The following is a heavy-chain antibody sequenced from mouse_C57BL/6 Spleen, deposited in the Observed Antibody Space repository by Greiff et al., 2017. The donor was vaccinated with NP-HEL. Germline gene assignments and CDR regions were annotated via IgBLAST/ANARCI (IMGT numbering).Heavy chain of an antibody. CDR3: ATVVALYYAMDY. D-gene: IGHD1-1*01. J-gene: IGHJ4*01. CDR2: IYPGGGYT. V-gene: IGHV1-63*01. CDR1: GYTFTNYW. Sequence: QVQLKQSGAELVRPGTSVKMSCKASGYTFTNYWIGWAKQRPGHGLEWIGDIYPGGGYTNYNEKFKGKATLTADKSSSTAYMQFSSLTSEDSAIYYCATVVALYYAMDYWGQGTSVTVSS.